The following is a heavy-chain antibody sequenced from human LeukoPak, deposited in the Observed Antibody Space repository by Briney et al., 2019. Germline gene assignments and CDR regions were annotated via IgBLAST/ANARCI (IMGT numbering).Heavy chain of an antibody. CDR2: IYYSGST. J-gene: IGHJ3*02. Sequence: SETLSLTCTVSGGSISSYYWSWIRQPPGKGLEWIGYIYYSGSTYYNPSLKSRITISVDTSKTQFSLKLSSVIAADTAVYFCAREFLRVNAFDIWGQGTMVTVSS. D-gene: IGHD4-17*01. CDR1: GGSISSYY. V-gene: IGHV4-30-4*08. CDR3: AREFLRVNAFDI.